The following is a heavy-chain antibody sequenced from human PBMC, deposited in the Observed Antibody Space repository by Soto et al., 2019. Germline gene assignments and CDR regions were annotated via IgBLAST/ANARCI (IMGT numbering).Heavy chain of an antibody. V-gene: IGHV4-59*11. CDR1: GGSINNHY. CDR2: LYYTGST. D-gene: IGHD7-27*01. J-gene: IGHJ4*02. CDR3: ARSNWYSEY. Sequence: QVQLQESGPGLVKPSETLSLTCTVSGGSINNHYWSWIRQPPGKGLEWIGYLYYTGSTNYNPSLKSPVTISVDTSKSQFSLNLTSLTAADTAIYYCARSNWYSEYWGQGTLVTVSS.